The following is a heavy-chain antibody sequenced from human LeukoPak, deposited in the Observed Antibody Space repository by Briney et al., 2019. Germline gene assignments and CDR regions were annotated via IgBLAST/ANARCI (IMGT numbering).Heavy chain of an antibody. CDR2: IYDSGST. J-gene: IGHJ4*02. Sequence: PSQTLSLTCTVSGGSISSGGYYWSWIRQHPGKGLEWIGYIYDSGSTNYNPSLKSRVTISVDTSKNQFSLKVSSVTAADTAVYYCARLRSRTVFDYWGQGTLVTVSS. V-gene: IGHV4-61*08. CDR1: GGSISSGGYY. CDR3: ARLRSRTVFDY. D-gene: IGHD1-14*01.